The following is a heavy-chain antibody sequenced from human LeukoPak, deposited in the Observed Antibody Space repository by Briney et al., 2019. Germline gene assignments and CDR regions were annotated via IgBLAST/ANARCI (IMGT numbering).Heavy chain of an antibody. Sequence: SETLSLTRTVSGGSVSSGNYYWSWLRQPPGKGLEWIGYIYYSGSTNYNPSLTSRVTISVDTSKNQFSLKLSSVTAADTAVYYCARGPLAQGQPFAYWGQGTLVTVSS. CDR2: IYYSGST. J-gene: IGHJ4*02. CDR1: GGSVSSGNYY. CDR3: ARGPLAQGQPFAY. V-gene: IGHV4-61*01.